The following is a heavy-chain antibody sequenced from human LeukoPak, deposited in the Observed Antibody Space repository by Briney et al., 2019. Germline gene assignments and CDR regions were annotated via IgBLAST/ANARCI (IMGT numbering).Heavy chain of an antibody. D-gene: IGHD4-17*01. CDR1: GFTFSSYS. CDR3: AFRSTVTSFVY. V-gene: IGHV3-48*04. CDR2: ISSSSSTI. J-gene: IGHJ4*02. Sequence: GGSLRLSCAASGFTFSSYSMNWVRQAPGKGLEWVSYISSSSSTIYYADSVKGRFTISRDNAKNSLYLQMNSLRAEDTAVYYCAFRSTVTSFVYWGQGTLVTVSS.